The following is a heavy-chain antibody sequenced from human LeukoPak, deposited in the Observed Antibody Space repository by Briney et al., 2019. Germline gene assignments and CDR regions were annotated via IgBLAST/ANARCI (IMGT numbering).Heavy chain of an antibody. CDR2: VYYSGNT. D-gene: IGHD1-1*01. CDR1: GGYIISRSHY. J-gene: IGHJ4*02. CDR3: ARHHAEILVPND. Sequence: SETLSLTCTDSGGYIISRSHYWGWIRQPPGKGLEWIGSVYYSGNTYYNPSLKTRATISIDTPTSKNQFSPTLSSVTAADTAVYYCARHHAEILVPNDWGQGTLVTVS. V-gene: IGHV4-39*01.